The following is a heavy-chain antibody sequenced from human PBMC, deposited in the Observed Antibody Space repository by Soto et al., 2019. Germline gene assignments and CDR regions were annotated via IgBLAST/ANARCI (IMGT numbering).Heavy chain of an antibody. V-gene: IGHV3-72*01. CDR2: TRNKANSYTT. CDR3: ARGRGSLDV. J-gene: IGHJ6*02. Sequence: XGSLRLSWAASGFTFSDHYMAWVRQAPGKGLEWVGRTRNKANSYTTEYAASVKGRFTISRDDSKNSLYLQMNSLKTEDTAVYYCARGRGSLDVWGQGTTVTVSS. CDR1: GFTFSDHY. D-gene: IGHD3-10*01.